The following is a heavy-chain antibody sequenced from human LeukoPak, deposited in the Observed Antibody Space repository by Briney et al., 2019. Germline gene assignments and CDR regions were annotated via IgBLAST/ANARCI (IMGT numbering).Heavy chain of an antibody. D-gene: IGHD3-3*01. J-gene: IGHJ6*03. V-gene: IGHV4-59*12. CDR1: GGSINNYY. CDR3: ARDGLEWLPRGVNYYMDA. CDR2: IYHSGST. Sequence: SETLSLTCSVSGGSINNYYWSWIRQPPGKGLEWIGYIYHSGSTYYNPSLKSRVTISVDRSKDQFSLKLSSVTAADTAVYYCARDGLEWLPRGVNYYMDAWGKGTTVTVSS.